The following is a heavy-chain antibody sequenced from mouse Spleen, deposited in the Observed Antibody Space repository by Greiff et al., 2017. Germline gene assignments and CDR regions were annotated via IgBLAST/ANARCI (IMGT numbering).Heavy chain of an antibody. CDR3: ARSFGNYGDY. D-gene: IGHD2-1*01. CDR1: GFTFSSFG. Sequence: EVKLMESGGGLVQPGGSRKLSCAASGFTFSSFGMHWVRQAPEKGLEWVAYISSGSSTIYYADTVKGRFTISRDNPKNTLFLQMTSLRSEDTAMYYCARSFGNYGDYWGQGTTLTVSS. J-gene: IGHJ2*01. CDR2: ISSGSSTI. V-gene: IGHV5-17*02.